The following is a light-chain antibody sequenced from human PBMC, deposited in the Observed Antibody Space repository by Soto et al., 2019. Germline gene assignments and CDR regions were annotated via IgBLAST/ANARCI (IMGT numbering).Light chain of an antibody. J-gene: IGLJ1*01. V-gene: IGLV1-40*01. Sequence: QSVLTQPPSVSGAPGQRVTISCTGSRSNIGAGYDVHWYQQLPGPAPKLLIFGDSNRTSGVPDRFSGSKSGTSASLAITGLQAEDEADYYCQSYDSGLSGFYVFGTGTKLTVL. CDR3: QSYDSGLSGFYV. CDR2: GDS. CDR1: RSNIGAGYD.